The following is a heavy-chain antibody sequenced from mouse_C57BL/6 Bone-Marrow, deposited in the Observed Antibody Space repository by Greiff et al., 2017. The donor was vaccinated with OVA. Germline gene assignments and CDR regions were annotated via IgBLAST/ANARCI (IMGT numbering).Heavy chain of an antibody. D-gene: IGHD2-5*01. V-gene: IGHV1-15*01. CDR2: IDPETGGT. CDR3: TRGYSNYYAMDY. J-gene: IGHJ4*01. Sequence: VQLVESGAELVRPGASVTLSCKASGYTFTDYEMYWVKQTPVHGLEWIGAIDPETGGTAYNQKFKGKAILTADKSSSTAYMELRSLTSEDSAVYYCTRGYSNYYAMDYWGQGTSVTVSS. CDR1: GYTFTDYE.